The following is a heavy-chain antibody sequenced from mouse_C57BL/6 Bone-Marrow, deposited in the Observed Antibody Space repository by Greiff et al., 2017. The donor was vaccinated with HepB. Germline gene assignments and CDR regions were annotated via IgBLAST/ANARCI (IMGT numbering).Heavy chain of an antibody. Sequence: EVKLVESEGGLVQPGRSMKLSCTASGFTFSDYYMAWVRQVPEKGLEWVANINYDGSSTYYLDSLKSRFIISRDNAKNILYLQMSSLKSEDTATYYCARDGDYDDFDYWGQGTTLTVSS. D-gene: IGHD2-3*01. CDR1: GFTFSDYY. J-gene: IGHJ2*01. V-gene: IGHV5-16*01. CDR2: INYDGSST. CDR3: ARDGDYDDFDY.